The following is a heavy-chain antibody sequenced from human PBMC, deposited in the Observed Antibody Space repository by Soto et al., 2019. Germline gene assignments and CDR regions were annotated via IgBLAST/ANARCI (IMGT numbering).Heavy chain of an antibody. V-gene: IGHV1-69*13. CDR2: IIPIFGTA. Sequence: SVKVSCKASGGTFSSYAISWVRQAPGQGLEWMGGIIPIFGTANYAQKFQGRVTITADESTSTAYMELSSLRSEDMAVYYCARSMIPPIRAFDIWGQGTMVTVSS. CDR3: ARSMIPPIRAFDI. J-gene: IGHJ3*02. D-gene: IGHD3-22*01. CDR1: GGTFSSYA.